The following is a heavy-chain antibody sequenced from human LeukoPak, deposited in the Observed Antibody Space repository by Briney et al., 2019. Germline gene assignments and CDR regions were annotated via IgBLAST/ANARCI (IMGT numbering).Heavy chain of an antibody. J-gene: IGHJ6*02. Sequence: PSQTLSLTCTVSGDSISTGGYYWAWIRQHRERGLEWIGYIYYSGSTHYNPSLQSRVTISVGTSKNQFSLNLNSVTAADTAVYYCARVIAVVPIGVYHYYAMDVWGQGTTVTVSS. D-gene: IGHD2-21*01. CDR3: ARVIAVVPIGVYHYYAMDV. CDR2: IYYSGST. V-gene: IGHV4-31*03. CDR1: GDSISTGGYY.